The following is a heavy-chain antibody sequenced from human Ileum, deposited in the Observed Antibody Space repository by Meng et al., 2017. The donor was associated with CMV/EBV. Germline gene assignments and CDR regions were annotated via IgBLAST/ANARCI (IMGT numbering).Heavy chain of an antibody. CDR3: ARGLSGSYYYDY. D-gene: IGHD1-26*01. J-gene: IGHJ4*02. V-gene: IGHV3-53*01. CDR2: IYDSGKT. CDR1: AFTVSDSY. Sequence: EVDLGGSGGGLIQPGGSLRLSCEASAFTVSDSYMSWFRQAPGKGLEWVSVIYDSGKTYYGNSVKGRFTISRDNSKNTLFLQMNSLRVEDTAVYYCARGLSGSYYYDYWGQGTLVTVSS.